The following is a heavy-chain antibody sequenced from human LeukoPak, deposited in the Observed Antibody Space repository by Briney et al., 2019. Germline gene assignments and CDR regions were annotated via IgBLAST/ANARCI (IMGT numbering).Heavy chain of an antibody. CDR1: GFTFTTYA. CDR3: ARDRPTGASRIFVVQ. V-gene: IGHV3-21*06. Sequence: PGGSLRLSCTASGFTFTTYAMTWVRQAPGKGLEWISSMSSGSRYIYYADSVRGRFTISRDNARNSLYLAMNNLRAEDTAIYYFARDRPTGASRIFVVQWGQGTPVTVSS. D-gene: IGHD2-15*01. J-gene: IGHJ4*02. CDR2: MSSGSRYI.